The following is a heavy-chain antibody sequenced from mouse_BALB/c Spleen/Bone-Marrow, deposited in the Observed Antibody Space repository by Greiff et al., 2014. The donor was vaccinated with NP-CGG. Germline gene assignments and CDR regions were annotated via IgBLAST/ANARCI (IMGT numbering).Heavy chain of an antibody. CDR1: GYTFTGYY. V-gene: IGHV1-19*01. CDR2: VTPYNGGT. Sequence: VQLQQSGPELVKPGASVKMSCKASGYTFTGYYMDWVKQSHGESFEWIGRVTPYNGGTTYNQKFKGKATLTVDKSSSTAYMALNSLTSEDSAVYYCARTGYWGQGTTLTVSS. J-gene: IGHJ2*01. CDR3: ARTGY.